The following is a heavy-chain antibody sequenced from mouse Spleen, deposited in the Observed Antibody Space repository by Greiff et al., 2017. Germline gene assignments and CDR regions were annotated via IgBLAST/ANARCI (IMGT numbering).Heavy chain of an antibody. J-gene: IGHJ2*01. V-gene: IGHV5-6*01. D-gene: IGHD1-2*01. CDR3: ARHSAGQYYFDY. CDR1: GFTFSSYG. Sequence: EVHLVESGGDLVKPGGSLKLSCAASGFTFSSYGMSWVRQTPDKRLEWVATISSGGSYTYYPDSVKGRFTISRDNAKNTLYLQMSSLKSEDTAMYYCARHSAGQYYFDYWGQGTTLTVSS. CDR2: ISSGGSYT.